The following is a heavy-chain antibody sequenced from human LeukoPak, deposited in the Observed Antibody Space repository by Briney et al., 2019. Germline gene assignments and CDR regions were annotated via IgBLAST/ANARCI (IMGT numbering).Heavy chain of an antibody. J-gene: IGHJ3*02. CDR2: ISYDGSNK. V-gene: IGHV3-30*18. CDR1: GVTCSGCG. D-gene: IGHD5-24*01. Sequence: SLRVSCAATGVTCSGCGMHWVRQAPGKWLEWVAVISYDGSNKYYADSVKGRFTISRDNSKNTLYLQMNSLRAEDTAVYYCAKVTMEMATIGIGAFDIWGQGTMVTVSS. CDR3: AKVTMEMATIGIGAFDI.